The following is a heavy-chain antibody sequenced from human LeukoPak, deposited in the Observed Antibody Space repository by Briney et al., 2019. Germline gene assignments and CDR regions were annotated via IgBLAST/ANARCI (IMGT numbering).Heavy chain of an antibody. CDR1: GFTFSTYI. CDR3: ARSEGGDWTPFDY. D-gene: IGHD2-21*02. V-gene: IGHV3-21*01. J-gene: IGHJ4*02. CDR2: ISSSSSYI. Sequence: PGGSLRLSCAASGFTFSTYIINWVRQAPGKGLECVSSISSSSSYIYYADSVKGRFTISRDNAKNSLYLQMDSLRAEDTAVYYCARSEGGDWTPFDYWGQGTLVTVSS.